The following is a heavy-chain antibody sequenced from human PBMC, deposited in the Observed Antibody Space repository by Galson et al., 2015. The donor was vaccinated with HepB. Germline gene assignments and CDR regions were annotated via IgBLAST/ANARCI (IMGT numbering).Heavy chain of an antibody. Sequence: SVKVSCKASGGTFSSYAVTWVRQAPGQGLEWMGGIIPVFGTGNSAQKFQGRVTITADESTGTAYMELSSLRSEDTAVYYCARSPAHPAPWFDPWGQGTLVTVSS. V-gene: IGHV1-69*13. J-gene: IGHJ5*02. CDR2: IIPVFGTG. CDR1: GGTFSSYA. CDR3: ARSPAHPAPWFDP.